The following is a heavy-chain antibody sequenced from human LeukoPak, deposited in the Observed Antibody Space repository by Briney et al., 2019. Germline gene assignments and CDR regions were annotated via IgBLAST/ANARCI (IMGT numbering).Heavy chain of an antibody. CDR2: IRYDGSNK. V-gene: IGHV3-30*02. CDR3: AKDAAAYDFWSGYYKGPSWYFDL. J-gene: IGHJ2*01. D-gene: IGHD3-3*01. Sequence: GGSLRLSCAASGFTFSSYGRHWVRQAPGKGLEWVAFIRYDGSNKYYADSVKGRFTISRDNSKNTLYLQMNSLRAEDTAVYYCAKDAAAYDFWSGYYKGPSWYFDLWGRGTLVTVSS. CDR1: GFTFSSYG.